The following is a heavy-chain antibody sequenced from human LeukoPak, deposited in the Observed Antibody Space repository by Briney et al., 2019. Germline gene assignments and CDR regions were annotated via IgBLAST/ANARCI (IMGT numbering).Heavy chain of an antibody. CDR3: ARLHIVINWFDP. J-gene: IGHJ5*02. V-gene: IGHV4-39*07. Sequence: SETLSLTCTVSGGSISSSSYYWGWIRQPPGKGLEWIGSIYYSGSTYYNPSLKSRVTISVDTSKNQFSLKLSSVTAADTAVYYCARLHIVINWFDPWGQGTLVTVSS. CDR1: GGSISSSSYY. CDR2: IYYSGST. D-gene: IGHD2/OR15-2a*01.